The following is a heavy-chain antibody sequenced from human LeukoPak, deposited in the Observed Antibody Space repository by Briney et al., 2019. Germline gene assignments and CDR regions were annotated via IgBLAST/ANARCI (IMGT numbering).Heavy chain of an antibody. CDR2: IAYDGSRA. CDR1: GFTFSSYG. V-gene: IGHV3-33*01. D-gene: IGHD1-14*01. CDR3: TRYNNDHFDY. Sequence: GRSLRLSCAASGFTFSSYGMHWVRQTPGKGLEWVAVIAYDGSRAFYADSVKGRFTISRDNSKNTMSVQMDDLRAEDTAAYYCTRYNNDHFDYWGQGTLVTVSS. J-gene: IGHJ4*02.